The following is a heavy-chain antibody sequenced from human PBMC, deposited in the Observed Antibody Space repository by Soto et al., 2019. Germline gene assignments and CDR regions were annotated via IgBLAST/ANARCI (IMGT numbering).Heavy chain of an antibody. CDR2: IYYSGST. CDR3: ATQEVGGSYVYTFDP. CDR1: GGSISSGGYS. Sequence: PSETLSLTCAVSGGSISSGGYSWSWIRQPPGKGLEWIGCIYYSGSTYYNPSLKSRVTISVDTSKNHFSLKLSSVTAADTAVYYCATQEVGGSYVYTFDPWGQGTLVTVSS. D-gene: IGHD1-26*01. V-gene: IGHV4-30-2*03. J-gene: IGHJ5*02.